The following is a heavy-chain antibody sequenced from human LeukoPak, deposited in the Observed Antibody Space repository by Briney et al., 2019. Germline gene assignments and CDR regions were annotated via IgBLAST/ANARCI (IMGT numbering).Heavy chain of an antibody. CDR2: ISSSGSTI. CDR1: GFTFSSYE. CDR3: AGGYSYGSDFDY. Sequence: GGSLRLSCAASGFTFSSYEVNWVGQAPGKGLEWVSYISSSGSTIYYADSVKGRFTISRDNAKNSLYLHMNSLRAEDTAVYYCAGGYSYGSDFDYWGQGTLVTVSS. D-gene: IGHD5-18*01. J-gene: IGHJ4*02. V-gene: IGHV3-48*03.